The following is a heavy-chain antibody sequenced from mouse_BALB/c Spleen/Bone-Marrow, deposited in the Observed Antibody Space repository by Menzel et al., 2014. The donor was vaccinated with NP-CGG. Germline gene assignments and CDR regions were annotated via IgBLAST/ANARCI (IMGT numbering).Heavy chain of an antibody. Sequence: EVQLVGSGPGLVKPSQSLSLTCSVTGYSITSGYYWNWIRQFPGNKLEWMGYISYDGSNNYNPSLKNRISITRDTSKNQFFLKLNSVTTEDTATYYCARDWDGYYFDYWGQGTTLTVSS. CDR2: ISYDGSN. D-gene: IGHD2-3*01. CDR3: ARDWDGYYFDY. J-gene: IGHJ2*01. V-gene: IGHV3-6*02. CDR1: GYSITSGYY.